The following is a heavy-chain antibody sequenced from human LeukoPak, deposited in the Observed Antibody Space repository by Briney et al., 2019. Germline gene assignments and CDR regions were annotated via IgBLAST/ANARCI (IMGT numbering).Heavy chain of an antibody. D-gene: IGHD2-15*01. CDR1: GVTVSNNF. V-gene: IGHV3-66*01. CDR2: ICSGGDT. CDR3: ARDPPAVAINTYG. J-gene: IGHJ4*02. Sequence: GGSLRLSCAASGVTVSNNFMLWVRQAPGKGLEWVSLICSGGDTHYADSVKGRFTISRDKSKNTLYLQMNDLRPEDTAVYYCARDPPAVAINTYGWGQGTLVTVSS.